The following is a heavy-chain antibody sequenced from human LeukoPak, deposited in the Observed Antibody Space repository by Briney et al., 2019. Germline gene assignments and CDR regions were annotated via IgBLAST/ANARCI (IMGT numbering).Heavy chain of an antibody. Sequence: PSETLSLTCAVYGGSFSGYYWSWIRQPPGKGLEWIGEINHSGSTNYNPSLKSRVTISVDTSKNQFSLKLSSVTAADTALYYCARDGRTVLRYFDWSNAFDIWGQGTMVTVSS. J-gene: IGHJ3*02. CDR3: ARDGRTVLRYFDWSNAFDI. D-gene: IGHD3-9*01. CDR1: GGSFSGYY. V-gene: IGHV4-34*01. CDR2: INHSGST.